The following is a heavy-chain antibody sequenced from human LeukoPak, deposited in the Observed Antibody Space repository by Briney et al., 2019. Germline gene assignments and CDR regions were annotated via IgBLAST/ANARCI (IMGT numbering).Heavy chain of an antibody. CDR2: INPNSGGT. J-gene: IGHJ4*02. D-gene: IGHD3-10*01. CDR1: GYTFTGYY. CDR3: ARDLVGYYGSGSYPSDY. Sequence: GASVKVSCKASGYTFTGYYMHWVRQAPGQGLEWMGWINPNSGGTNYAQKFQGRVTMTRDTSISTAYMELSRLRSDDTAVHYCARDLVGYYGSGSYPSDYWGQGTLVTVSS. V-gene: IGHV1-2*02.